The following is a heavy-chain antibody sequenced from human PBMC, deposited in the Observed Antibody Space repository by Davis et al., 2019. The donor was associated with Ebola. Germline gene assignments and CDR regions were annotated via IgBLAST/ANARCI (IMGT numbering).Heavy chain of an antibody. CDR3: ARGLGTCSSTSCYRSNWFDP. Sequence: MPSETLSLTCTVYGGSFSGYYWSWIRQPPGKGLEWIGEINHSGSTNYNPSLKSRVTISVDTSKNQFSLKLSSVTAADTAVYYCARGLGTCSSTSCYRSNWFDPWGQGTLVTVSS. J-gene: IGHJ5*02. V-gene: IGHV4-34*01. CDR1: GGSFSGYY. CDR2: INHSGST. D-gene: IGHD2-2*01.